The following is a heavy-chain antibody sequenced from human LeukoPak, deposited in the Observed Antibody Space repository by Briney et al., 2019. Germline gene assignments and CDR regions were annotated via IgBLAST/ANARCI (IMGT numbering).Heavy chain of an antibody. J-gene: IGHJ6*02. CDR1: GFTLSNYT. D-gene: IGHD3-16*01. V-gene: IGHV3-48*01. CDR3: ARGGGLDV. Sequence: GGSLRLSCAASGFTLSNYTMNWVRQAPGKGLEWVSYIGRSGSAIYYADSVKGRFTISRDNAKNSLYLQMSNLRAEDTAVYFCARGGGLDVWGQGATVTVSS. CDR2: IGRSGSAI.